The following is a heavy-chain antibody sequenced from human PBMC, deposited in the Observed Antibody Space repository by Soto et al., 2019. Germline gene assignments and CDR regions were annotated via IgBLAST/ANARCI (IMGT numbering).Heavy chain of an antibody. Sequence: QVQLVQSGAEVKKPGSSVKVSCKASGGTFSSYAISWVRQAPGQGLEWMGGIIPIFGTANYGQKFQGRVTITADESTSTAYIELSSLRSEDTAVYYCARTRYCSGGSCYPGGWFDPWGQGTLVTVSS. CDR3: ARTRYCSGGSCYPGGWFDP. D-gene: IGHD2-15*01. J-gene: IGHJ5*02. CDR1: GGTFSSYA. CDR2: IIPIFGTA. V-gene: IGHV1-69*12.